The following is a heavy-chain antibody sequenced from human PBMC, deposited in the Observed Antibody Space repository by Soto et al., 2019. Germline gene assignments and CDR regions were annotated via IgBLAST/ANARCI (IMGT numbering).Heavy chain of an antibody. CDR3: ASPHYGMDV. CDR1: GDSFTSYR. V-gene: IGHV5-51*01. Sequence: GESLKISCKGSGDSFTSYRIGWVRQMPGKGLEWMGIIYPGESNTNYSPSFQGQVTISADKSISTAYLQWSSLKASDTAMYYCASPHYGMDVWGQGTTVTVSS. CDR2: IYPGESNT. J-gene: IGHJ6*02.